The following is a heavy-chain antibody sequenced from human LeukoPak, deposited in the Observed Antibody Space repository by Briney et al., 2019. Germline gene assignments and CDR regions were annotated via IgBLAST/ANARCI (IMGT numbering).Heavy chain of an antibody. CDR2: INHSGST. CDR3: AGQASNLDAFDI. D-gene: IGHD4-4*01. V-gene: IGHV4-34*01. J-gene: IGHJ3*02. CDR1: GGSFSGYY. Sequence: SETLSLTCAVYGGSFSGYYWSWIRQPPGKGLEWIGEINHSGSTNYNPSLKSRVTISVDTSKNQFSLKLSSVTAADTAVYYCAGQASNLDAFDIRGQGTMVTVSS.